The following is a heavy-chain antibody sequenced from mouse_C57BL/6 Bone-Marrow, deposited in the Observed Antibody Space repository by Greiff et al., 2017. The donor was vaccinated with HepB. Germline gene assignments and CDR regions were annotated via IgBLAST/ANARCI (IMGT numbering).Heavy chain of an antibody. V-gene: IGHV5-6*01. CDR2: ISSGGSYT. J-gene: IGHJ4*01. D-gene: IGHD2-5*01. Sequence: EVHLVESGGDLVKPGGSLKLSCAASGFTFSSYGMSWVRQTPDKRLEWVATISSGGSYTYYPDSVKGRFTISRDNAKNTLYLQMSSLKSEDTAMYYCARRYYSNYYAMDYWVKEPQSPSPQ. CDR1: GFTFSSYG. CDR3: ARRYYSNYYAMDY.